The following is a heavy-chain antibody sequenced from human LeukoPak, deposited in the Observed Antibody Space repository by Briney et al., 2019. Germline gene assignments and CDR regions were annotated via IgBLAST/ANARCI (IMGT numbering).Heavy chain of an antibody. D-gene: IGHD1-26*01. CDR2: ISSEGSNK. J-gene: IGHJ4*02. V-gene: IGHV3-30*04. Sequence: GGSLRLSCAASGFTLSSYAMHWVRQAPGKGLEWVALISSEGSNKYHGDSVKGRFTISRDNSKNTLYLQMNRMRAEDTAVYYCARELIVGATEGGAFDYWGQGTLVTVSS. CDR1: GFTLSSYA. CDR3: ARELIVGATEGGAFDY.